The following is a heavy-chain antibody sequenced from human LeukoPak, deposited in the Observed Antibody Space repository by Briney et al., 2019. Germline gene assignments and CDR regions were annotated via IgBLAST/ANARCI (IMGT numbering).Heavy chain of an antibody. V-gene: IGHV4-59*01. CDR2: IYYSGST. D-gene: IGHD2-8*01. CDR1: GGSISSYY. CDR3: ARYGYCTNGVCYGYFDY. J-gene: IGHJ4*02. Sequence: PSETLSLTCTVSGGSISSYYWSWIRQPPGKGLEWIGYIYYSGSTNYNPSLKSRVTISVDTSKNQFSLKLSSVTAADTAVYYCARYGYCTNGVCYGYFDYWGQGTLVTVSS.